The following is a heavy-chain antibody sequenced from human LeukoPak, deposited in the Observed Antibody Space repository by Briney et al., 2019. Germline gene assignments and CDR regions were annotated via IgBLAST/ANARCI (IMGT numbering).Heavy chain of an antibody. CDR2: INPNSGGT. CDR1: GYTFTSYG. Sequence: ASVKVSCKASGYTFTSYGISWVRQAPGQGLEWMGWINPNSGGTNYAQKFQGWVTMTRDTSISTAYMELSRLRSDDTAVYYCARGEPTLAAAGPPPRGDIWGQGTMVTVSS. J-gene: IGHJ3*02. D-gene: IGHD6-13*01. V-gene: IGHV1-2*04. CDR3: ARGEPTLAAAGPPPRGDI.